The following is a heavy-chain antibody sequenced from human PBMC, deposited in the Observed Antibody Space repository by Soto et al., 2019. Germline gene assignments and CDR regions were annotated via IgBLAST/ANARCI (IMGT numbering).Heavy chain of an antibody. V-gene: IGHV4-39*07. CDR3: ARDKITGLFDY. D-gene: IGHD2-8*02. Sequence: PSETLSLTCTVSGDSISSGGHYWTWIRQPPGTGLEWIGEINHSGSTNYNPSLKSRVTISVDTSKNQFSLKLTSVTAADTAVYCCARDKITGLFDYWGQGTLVTVSS. CDR1: GDSISSGGHY. J-gene: IGHJ4*02. CDR2: INHSGST.